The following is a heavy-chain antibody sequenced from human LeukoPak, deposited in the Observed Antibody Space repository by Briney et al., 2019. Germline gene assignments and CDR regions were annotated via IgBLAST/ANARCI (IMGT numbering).Heavy chain of an antibody. CDR2: ISSSCSYI. J-gene: IGHJ4*02. D-gene: IGHD3-16*02. CDR3: ARDRAPYYDSLWGSYRPSYFDD. Sequence: GGSLRLSCAASGFSFTNYSMNWVRQAPGKGLEWISSISSSCSYIYYADSVKCRFTIAGDTTKNSLYLQMTSLRAEDTAVYYCARDRAPYYDSLWGSYRPSYFDDWGQGTLVTVSS. CDR1: GFSFTNYS. V-gene: IGHV3-21*01.